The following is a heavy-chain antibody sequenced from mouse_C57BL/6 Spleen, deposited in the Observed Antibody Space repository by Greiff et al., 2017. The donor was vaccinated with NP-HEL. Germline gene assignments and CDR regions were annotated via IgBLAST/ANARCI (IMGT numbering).Heavy chain of an antibody. CDR2: IDPSDSET. Sequence: QVQLQQPGAELVRPGSSVKLSCKASGYTFTSYWMHWVKQRPIQGLEWIGNIDPSDSETPYNQQFKDKATLTVEKSSSTAYMQLSSLTSEDSAVYYCAREETAQVFSFAYWRQGTLVTVSA. CDR3: AREETAQVFSFAY. J-gene: IGHJ3*01. V-gene: IGHV1-52*01. D-gene: IGHD3-2*02. CDR1: GYTFTSYW.